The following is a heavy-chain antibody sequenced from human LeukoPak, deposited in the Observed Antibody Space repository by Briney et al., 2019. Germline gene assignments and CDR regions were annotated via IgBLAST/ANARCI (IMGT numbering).Heavy chain of an antibody. CDR1: GGSISSSTYY. CDR3: ARDTTTVIDY. CDR2: IYYSGST. D-gene: IGHD4-17*01. Sequence: PSETLSLTCTVSGGSISSSTYYWGWIRQPPGMGLEWIGSIYYSGSTYYNPSLKSRVTISGDTSKNQFSLKLSSVTAADTAVYYCARDTTTVIDYWGQGTLVTVSS. V-gene: IGHV4-39*07. J-gene: IGHJ4*02.